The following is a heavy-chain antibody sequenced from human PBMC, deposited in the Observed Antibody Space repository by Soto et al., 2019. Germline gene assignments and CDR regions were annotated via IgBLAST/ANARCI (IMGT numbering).Heavy chain of an antibody. D-gene: IGHD3-3*01. CDR1: GFTFSSYS. J-gene: IGHJ4*02. CDR2: ISSSSSYI. Sequence: EVQLVESGGGQVKPGGSLRLSCAASGFTFSSYSMNWVRQAPGKGLEWVSSISSSSSYIYYADSVKGRFTISRDNAKNSLYLQMNSLRAEDTAVYYCARHSTYYDFWSGYSGRGQGTLVTVSS. V-gene: IGHV3-21*01. CDR3: ARHSTYYDFWSGYSG.